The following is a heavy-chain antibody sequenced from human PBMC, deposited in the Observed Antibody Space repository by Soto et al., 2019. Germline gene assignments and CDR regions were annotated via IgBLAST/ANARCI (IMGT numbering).Heavy chain of an antibody. CDR3: AKGGTNWNYVKFDY. V-gene: IGHV3-30*18. D-gene: IGHD1-7*01. CDR2: ISYDGSNK. Sequence: GVSLRLSSAAAGCTFSSYWMHWVRPTTGKGLVWVAVISYDGSNKYYADSVKGRFTISRDNSKNTLYLQMNSLRAEDTAVYYCAKGGTNWNYVKFDYWGQGTLVTVSS. J-gene: IGHJ4*02. CDR1: GCTFSSYW.